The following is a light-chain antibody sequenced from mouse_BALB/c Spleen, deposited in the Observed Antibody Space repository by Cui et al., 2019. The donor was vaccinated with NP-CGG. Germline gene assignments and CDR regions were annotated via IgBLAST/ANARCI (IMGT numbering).Light chain of an antibody. V-gene: IGLV1*01. Sequence: QAVVTPESALTTSPGETVTLTCRSSTGVVSTSNYANWVQEKPDHLFTGLIGGTNNRAPGVPARFSGSLIGDKAALTITGAQTEDDAIYFCALWYSNHWVFGGGTKLTVL. CDR2: GTN. J-gene: IGLJ1*01. CDR3: ALWYSNHWV. CDR1: TGVVSTSNY.